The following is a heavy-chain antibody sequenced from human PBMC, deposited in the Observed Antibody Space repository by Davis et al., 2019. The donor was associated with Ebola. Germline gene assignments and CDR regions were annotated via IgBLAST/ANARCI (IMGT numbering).Heavy chain of an antibody. CDR2: INPNSGGT. Sequence: AASVKVSCKASGYTFTGYYMHWVRQAPGQGLEWMGRINPNSGGTNYAQKFQGRVTMTRDTSISTAYMELSRLRSDDTAVYYCAREPTNYYYGMDVWDKGTTVTVSS. V-gene: IGHV1-2*06. J-gene: IGHJ6*04. CDR3: AREPTNYYYGMDV. CDR1: GYTFTGYY.